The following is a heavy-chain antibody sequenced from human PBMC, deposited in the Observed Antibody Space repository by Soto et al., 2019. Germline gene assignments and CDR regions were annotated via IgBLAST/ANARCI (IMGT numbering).Heavy chain of an antibody. Sequence: PLEILSLTCTVSGGSISSSSYYWGWIRQPPGKGLEWIGSIYYSGSTYYNPSLKSRVTISVDTSKNQFSLKLSSVTAADTAVYYCASPGYCSSTSCSAPLDYWGQGTLVTVSS. CDR3: ASPGYCSSTSCSAPLDY. CDR2: IYYSGST. D-gene: IGHD2-2*03. V-gene: IGHV4-39*01. J-gene: IGHJ4*02. CDR1: GGSISSSSYY.